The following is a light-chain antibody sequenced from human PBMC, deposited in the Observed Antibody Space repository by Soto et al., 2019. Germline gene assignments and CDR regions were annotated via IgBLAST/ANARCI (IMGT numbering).Light chain of an antibody. CDR2: DAS. CDR3: QQYKSYSPWT. Sequence: DIQMTQSPSTLSVSVGDRVTITCRASQGVSAWLAWYQQKPGHAPKLLIFDASTLESGVPSRFSGSGSGTKFTLPTSSLQPDDFATYYCQQYKSYSPWTFGQGTKVEIK. V-gene: IGKV1-5*01. J-gene: IGKJ1*01. CDR1: QGVSAW.